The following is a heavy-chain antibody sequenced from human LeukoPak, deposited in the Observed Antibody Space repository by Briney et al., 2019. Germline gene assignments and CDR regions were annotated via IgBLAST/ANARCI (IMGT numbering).Heavy chain of an antibody. CDR1: GGSISSGGYS. Sequence: SQTLSLTCAVSGGSISSGGYSWSWIRQPPGKGLEWIGSIYYSGSTYYNPSLKSRVTISVDTSKNQFSLKLSSVTAADTAVYYCARQGRVDDWDSDYWGQGTLVTVSS. D-gene: IGHD1-26*01. CDR3: ARQGRVDDWDSDY. V-gene: IGHV4-30-2*03. J-gene: IGHJ4*02. CDR2: IYYSGST.